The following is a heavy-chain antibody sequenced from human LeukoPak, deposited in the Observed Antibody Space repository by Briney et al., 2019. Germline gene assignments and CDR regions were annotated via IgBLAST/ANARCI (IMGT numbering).Heavy chain of an antibody. Sequence: GGSLRLSCAASGFTFSSYWMHWVRQAPGKGLVWVSRINTDGSSTSYADSVKGRFTISRDNAKNTLYLQMNSLRAEDTAMYYCARGQGITIFGVAPADYWGQGTLVTVSS. CDR2: INTDGSST. CDR1: GFTFSSYW. CDR3: ARGQGITIFGVAPADY. V-gene: IGHV3-74*01. J-gene: IGHJ4*02. D-gene: IGHD3-3*01.